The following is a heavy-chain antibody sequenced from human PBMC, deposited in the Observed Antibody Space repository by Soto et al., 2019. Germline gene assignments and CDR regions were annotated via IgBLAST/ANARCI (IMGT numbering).Heavy chain of an antibody. CDR2: IYPGDSDT. D-gene: IGHD6-6*01. CDR1: GYSFTIYW. Sequence: PGESLKISCKGSGYSFTIYWIGWVRQMPGKGLEWMGIIYPGDSDTRYSPSFQGQVTISADKSISTAYLQWSSLKASDTAMYYCARXGIAARPKPYYYYGMDVWGQGTTVTVSS. CDR3: ARXGIAARPKPYYYYGMDV. J-gene: IGHJ6*02. V-gene: IGHV5-51*01.